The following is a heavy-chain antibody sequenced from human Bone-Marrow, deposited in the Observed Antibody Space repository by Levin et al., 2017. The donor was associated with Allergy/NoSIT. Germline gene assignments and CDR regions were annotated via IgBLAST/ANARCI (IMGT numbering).Heavy chain of an antibody. D-gene: IGHD6-13*01. CDR2: INPNSGGT. CDR1: GYTFTGYY. CDR3: ARDPLYSSYDYDGMDG. V-gene: IGHV1-2*02. J-gene: IGHJ6*02. Sequence: GESLKISCKASGYTFTGYYMHWVRQAPGQGLEWMGWINPNSGGTNYAQKFQGRVTMTRDTSISTAYMELSRLRSDDTAVYYCARDPLYSSYDYDGMDGWGQGTTVTVSS.